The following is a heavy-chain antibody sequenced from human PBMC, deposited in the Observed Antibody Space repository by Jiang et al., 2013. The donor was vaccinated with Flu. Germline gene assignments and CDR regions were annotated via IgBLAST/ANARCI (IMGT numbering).Heavy chain of an antibody. V-gene: IGHV1-18*01. CDR2: ISAYQWVT. D-gene: IGHD4-17*01. Sequence: FTSYGISWVRQAPGQGLEWMGWISAYQWVTQTMHRSSRAESPSTTDTSTSTAYMELRSLRSDDTAVYYCAREMTTSGYFDYWGQGTRGHRLL. CDR3: AREMTTSGYFDY. CDR1: FTSYG. J-gene: IGHJ4*02.